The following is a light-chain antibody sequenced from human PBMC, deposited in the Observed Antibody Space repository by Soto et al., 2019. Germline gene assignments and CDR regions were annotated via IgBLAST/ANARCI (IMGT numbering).Light chain of an antibody. CDR2: KAS. V-gene: IGKV1-5*03. CDR3: QHYNSYSEA. Sequence: QMTQSPSTLSGSVGDRVTITCRASQTISSWLAWYQQKPGKAPKLLIYKASTLKSGVPSRFSGSGSGTEFTLTISSLQPDDFATYYCQHYNSYSEAFGQGTKV. CDR1: QTISSW. J-gene: IGKJ1*01.